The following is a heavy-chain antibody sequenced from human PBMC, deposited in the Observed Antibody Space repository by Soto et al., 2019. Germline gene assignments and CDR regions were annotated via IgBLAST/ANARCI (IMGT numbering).Heavy chain of an antibody. CDR1: GFTFSRYW. CDR2: IKYDGIEK. Sequence: TGGSLRLSCAASGFTFSRYWMSWVRQAPGKGLEWVALIKYDGIEKYSVDSVKGRFTISRDNAKNSLYLQMNSLRVGDTAVYYCARDLVATPKNDVFDMWGQGTMVTVSS. J-gene: IGHJ3*02. D-gene: IGHD2-21*02. CDR3: ARDLVATPKNDVFDM. V-gene: IGHV3-7*01.